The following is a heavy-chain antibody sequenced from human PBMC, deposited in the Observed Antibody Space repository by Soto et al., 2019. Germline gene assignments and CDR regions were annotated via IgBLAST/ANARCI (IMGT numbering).Heavy chain of an antibody. CDR2: INHSGST. J-gene: IGHJ4*02. V-gene: IGHV4-34*01. Sequence: SETLSLTCAVYGGSFSGYYWSWIRQPPGKGLEWIGEINHSGSTNYNPSLKSRVTISVDTSKNQFSLKLSSVTAADTAVYYCARCRTTCDYFDYWGQGTLVTVSS. CDR3: ARCRTTCDYFDY. CDR1: GGSFSGYY. D-gene: IGHD2-21*01.